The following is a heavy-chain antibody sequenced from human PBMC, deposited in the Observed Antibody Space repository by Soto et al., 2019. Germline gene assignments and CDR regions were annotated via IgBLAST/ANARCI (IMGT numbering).Heavy chain of an antibody. CDR2: IKQDGSEK. Sequence: EVQLVESGGGLVQPGGSLRLSCAASGFTFSSYWMSWVRQAPGKGLEWVANIKQDGSEKYYVDSVKGRFTISRDNAKNSLYLQMNSLRAEDTAVYYCARAPRLLMVGGFDYWGQGTLVTVSS. V-gene: IGHV3-7*03. CDR1: GFTFSSYW. D-gene: IGHD2-15*01. J-gene: IGHJ4*02. CDR3: ARAPRLLMVGGFDY.